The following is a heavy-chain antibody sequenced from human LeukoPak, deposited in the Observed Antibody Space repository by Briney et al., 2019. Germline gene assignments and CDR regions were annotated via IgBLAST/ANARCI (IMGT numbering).Heavy chain of an antibody. J-gene: IGHJ5*02. CDR3: TTEGKFYYGSGSPSWFDP. CDR2: VDPEDGET. CDR1: GYSFTAYF. Sequence: GASVKVSCKASGYSFTAYFMHWVQQAPGKGLEWMGRVDPEDGETIYGEKFQGRVTITADTSTDTAYMELSSLRAEDTAVYYCTTEGKFYYGSGSPSWFDPWGQGTLVTVSS. D-gene: IGHD3-10*01. V-gene: IGHV1-69-2*01.